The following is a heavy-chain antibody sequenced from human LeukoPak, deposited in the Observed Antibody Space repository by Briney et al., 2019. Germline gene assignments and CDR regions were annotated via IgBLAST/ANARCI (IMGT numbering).Heavy chain of an antibody. CDR3: SRESYQRPPSQTHHYYFDY. D-gene: IGHD2-2*01. J-gene: IGHJ4*02. CDR2: IRNKAYGGTI. Sequence: PGGSLRLSCAASGFIFDDYAMSWFRQAPGKGLEWVGYIRNKAYGGTIQYAASVKGRFTVSRDDSKSIAYLQMNSLKSDDTAVYYCSRESYQRPPSQTHHYYFDYWGQGTLVTVSS. V-gene: IGHV3-49*03. CDR1: GFIFDDYA.